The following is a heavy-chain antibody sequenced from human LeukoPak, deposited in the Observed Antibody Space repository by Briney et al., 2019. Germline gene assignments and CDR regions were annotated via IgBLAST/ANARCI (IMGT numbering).Heavy chain of an antibody. CDR1: GFTFSSFA. J-gene: IGHJ4*02. CDR2: VSSSGGRT. V-gene: IGHV3-23*01. D-gene: IGHD4-17*01. Sequence: GGSLRLSCAASGFTFSSFAVSWVRQAPGKGLEWVSAVSSSGGRTYYADSVKGRFTISRDNSKNTLYLQMNSLRAEDTAVYYCATYGDYEAYHFDYWGQGTLVTVSS. CDR3: ATYGDYEAYHFDY.